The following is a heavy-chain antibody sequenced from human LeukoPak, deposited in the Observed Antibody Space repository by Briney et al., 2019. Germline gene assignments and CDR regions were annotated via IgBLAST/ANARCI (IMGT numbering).Heavy chain of an antibody. CDR2: INSDGSST. V-gene: IGHV3-74*01. Sequence: GGSLRLSCAASGFTLSSYWMYWVRQAPGKGLVWVSRINSDGSSTSYADSVKGRCSISRDNANNTLYLQMNSLRAEDTAVYYCARSPVEVDGFDIWGQGTMVTVSS. J-gene: IGHJ3*02. CDR1: GFTLSSYW. CDR3: ARSPVEVDGFDI. D-gene: IGHD2-2*01.